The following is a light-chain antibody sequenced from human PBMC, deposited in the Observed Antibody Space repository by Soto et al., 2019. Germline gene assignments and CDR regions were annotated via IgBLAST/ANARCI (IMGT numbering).Light chain of an antibody. V-gene: IGLV2-14*03. Sequence: QSALTQPASVSGAPGQSISLFCTGSSRGVGGYSHVSWYQQHPGKAPKVIIYDVSNRPSGVSSCFSDSKSGTTAFLTIYGLQAEGESYFYCSAFTGRNTYVFGTGTKLTAL. CDR3: SAFTGRNTYV. CDR1: SRGVGGYSH. J-gene: IGLJ1*01. CDR2: DVS.